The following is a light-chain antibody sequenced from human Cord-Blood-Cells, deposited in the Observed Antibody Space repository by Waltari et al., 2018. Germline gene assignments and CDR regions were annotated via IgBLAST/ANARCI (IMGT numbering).Light chain of an antibody. CDR1: PSVSSY. CDR2: DAS. CDR3: QQRSNWPPKYT. Sequence: EIVLTQSPATLSLSPGERATLSSRASPSVSSYLAWYQQKPGQAPRLLIYDASNRATGIPARFSGSGSGTDFTLTISSLEPEDFAVYYCQQRSNWPPKYTFGQGTKLEIK. J-gene: IGKJ2*01. V-gene: IGKV3-11*01.